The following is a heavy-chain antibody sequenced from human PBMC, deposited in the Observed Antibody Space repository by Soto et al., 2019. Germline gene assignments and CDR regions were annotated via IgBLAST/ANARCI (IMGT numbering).Heavy chain of an antibody. CDR2: IIHIRGIA. CDR3: ASSLWFGELTNNGFDP. CDR1: GGTFSSYT. Sequence: QVQLVQSGAEVKKPGSSVKVSCKASGGTFSSYTISWVRQAPGQGLEWMGRIIHIRGIANYAQKFQGRVTITADKSTSTAYMELSSLRSEDTAVYYCASSLWFGELTNNGFDPWGQGTLVTVSS. D-gene: IGHD3-10*01. J-gene: IGHJ5*02. V-gene: IGHV1-69*02.